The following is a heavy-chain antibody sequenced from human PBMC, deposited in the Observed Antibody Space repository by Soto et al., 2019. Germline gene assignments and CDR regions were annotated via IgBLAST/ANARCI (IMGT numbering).Heavy chain of an antibody. CDR1: GFPFSNYA. D-gene: IGHD6-13*01. CDR2: IRGGGVGT. J-gene: IGHJ4*02. V-gene: IGHV3-23*01. Sequence: VQLLESGGGLVQPGGSLRLSCAASGFPFSNYAMSWVRQAPGKGLQWVSAIRGGGVGTFYADFVKGRFTISRDNSLKTLYLQMSSLSSEDTAVYYCAKESAAAGSFDSWGQGTLVTVSS. CDR3: AKESAAAGSFDS.